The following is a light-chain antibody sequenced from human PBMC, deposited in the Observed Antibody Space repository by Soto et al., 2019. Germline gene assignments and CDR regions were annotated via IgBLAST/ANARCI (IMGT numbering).Light chain of an antibody. V-gene: IGKV3-20*01. CDR2: GAS. Sequence: EIVLTQSPGTLSLSPGERATLSCRASQSVSGNYLAWYQQKFGQAPRLLIYGASSRATGIPDRFSGSGSGTDFTRTITRVETEDVAVYYCQKYGGSPLLTFGGGTRVEIK. J-gene: IGKJ4*01. CDR3: QKYGGSPLLT. CDR1: QSVSGNY.